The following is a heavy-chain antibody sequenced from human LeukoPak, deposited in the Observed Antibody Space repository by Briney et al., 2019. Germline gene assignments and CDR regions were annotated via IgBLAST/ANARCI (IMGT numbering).Heavy chain of an antibody. Sequence: SETLSLTCTVSGGSISSSSYYWAWIRQPPGEGLEWIGSIYYSGSTYYNPSLKSRVTISVDTSKNQFSLKLTSVTAADTAVYFCARTYSSGWYPKRWGQGTLVTVSS. J-gene: IGHJ4*02. CDR2: IYYSGST. CDR3: ARTYSSGWYPKR. CDR1: GGSISSSSYY. D-gene: IGHD6-19*01. V-gene: IGHV4-39*01.